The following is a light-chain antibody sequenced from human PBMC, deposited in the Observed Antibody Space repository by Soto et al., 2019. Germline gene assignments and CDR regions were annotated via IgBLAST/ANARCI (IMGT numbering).Light chain of an antibody. V-gene: IGKV3-20*01. CDR3: QQYDSSPKR. CDR1: QSVSSSY. J-gene: IGKJ1*01. CDR2: GAS. Sequence: EIVLTQSPGTLSLSPGERATLSCRASQSVSSSYLAWYQQKPGQAPRLLIYGASSRATGIPDRFSGSGSGTDFTLTISRLEPEDFAVYYCQQYDSSPKRFGQGTKVDI.